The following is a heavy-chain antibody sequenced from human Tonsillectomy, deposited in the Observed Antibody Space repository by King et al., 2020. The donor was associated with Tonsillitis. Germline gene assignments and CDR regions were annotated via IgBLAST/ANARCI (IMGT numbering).Heavy chain of an antibody. CDR1: GFTFSSYW. Sequence: VQLVESGGGLVQPGGSLRLSCAASGFTFSSYWMNWVRQAPGKGLEWVANIKQDGSEKYYVDSVKGRFTISRDNAKNSLYLQMNSLRVEDTAVYYCARVPGPLYSGSFDVFDIWGQGTMVTVSA. CDR2: IKQDGSEK. J-gene: IGHJ3*02. V-gene: IGHV3-7*04. CDR3: ARVPGPLYSGSFDVFDI. D-gene: IGHD1-26*01.